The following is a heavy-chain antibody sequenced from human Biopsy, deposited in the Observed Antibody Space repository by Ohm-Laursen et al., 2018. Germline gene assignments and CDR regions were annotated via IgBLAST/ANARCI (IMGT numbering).Heavy chain of an antibody. Sequence: GASVKVSCKASGYTFAGYYLHWVRQAPGHGLEWMAWLNPNTGYAHYAQRFQGRLTVTRDTSISTTYMELRRLTSDDTAVFYCARELGDFWGGRQFDFWGQGTLVTVSS. V-gene: IGHV1-2*02. CDR1: GYTFAGYY. CDR2: LNPNTGYA. CDR3: ARELGDFWGGRQFDF. J-gene: IGHJ5*01. D-gene: IGHD3-3*01.